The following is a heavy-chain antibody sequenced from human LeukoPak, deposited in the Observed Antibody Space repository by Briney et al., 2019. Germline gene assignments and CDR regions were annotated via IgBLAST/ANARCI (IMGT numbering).Heavy chain of an antibody. D-gene: IGHD1-26*01. V-gene: IGHV4-30-4*01. CDR2: IYYSGST. Sequence: KTSETLSITCTVSGGSISSGDCSWSWIRQPPGKGLEWIGYIYYSGSTYYNPSLKSRVTISVDTSKNQFSLKLSSVTAADTAVYYCARDGSYYFDYWGQGTLVTVSS. CDR1: GGSISSGDCS. CDR3: ARDGSYYFDY. J-gene: IGHJ4*02.